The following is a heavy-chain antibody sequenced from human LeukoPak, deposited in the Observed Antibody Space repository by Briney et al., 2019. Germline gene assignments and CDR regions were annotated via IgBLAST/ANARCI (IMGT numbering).Heavy chain of an antibody. CDR1: GFTFSSYW. Sequence: GGSLRLSCAASGFTFSSYWMSWVRQAPGKGLEWVANIKQDGSEKYYADSVKGRFTISRDNSKNTLYLQMNSLRAEDTAVYYCARGYSSSWYSLGYFQHWGQGTLVTVSS. J-gene: IGHJ1*01. CDR3: ARGYSSSWYSLGYFQH. D-gene: IGHD6-13*01. CDR2: IKQDGSEK. V-gene: IGHV3-7*01.